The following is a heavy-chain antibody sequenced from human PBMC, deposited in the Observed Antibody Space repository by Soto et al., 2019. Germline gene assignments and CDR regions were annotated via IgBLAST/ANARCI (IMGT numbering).Heavy chain of an antibody. CDR1: GGSISSSSYY. J-gene: IGHJ5*02. CDR2: IYYSGST. Sequence: QLQLQESGPGLVKPSETLSLTCTVSGGSISSSSYYWGWIRQPPGKGLEWIGSIYYSGSTYYTPSLKSRVTISVDTSKNQFSLKLSSVTAADTAVYYCARPRSDYGDYDWFDPWCQGTLVTVSS. D-gene: IGHD4-17*01. CDR3: ARPRSDYGDYDWFDP. V-gene: IGHV4-39*01.